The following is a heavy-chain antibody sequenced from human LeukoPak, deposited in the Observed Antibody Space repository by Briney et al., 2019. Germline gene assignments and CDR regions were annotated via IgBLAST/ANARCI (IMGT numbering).Heavy chain of an antibody. CDR2: IIPIIGME. J-gene: IGHJ5*02. CDR3: AGGVIVVVPAAPVRFDP. V-gene: IGHV1-69*02. CDR1: GGTFINYS. Sequence: GSSVKVSCKASGGTFINYSITWVRQAPGQGPEWMGRIIPIIGMEDYAQKFQGRVTITADESTSTAYMELSSLRSEDTAVYYCAGGVIVVVPAAPVRFDPWGQGTLVTVSS. D-gene: IGHD2-2*01.